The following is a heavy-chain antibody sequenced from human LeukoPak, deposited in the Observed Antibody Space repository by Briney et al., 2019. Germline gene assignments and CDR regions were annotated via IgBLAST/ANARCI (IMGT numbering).Heavy chain of an antibody. J-gene: IGHJ4*02. V-gene: IGHV4-39*07. Sequence: SETLSLTCTVSGDAITSDKYYWGWIRQPPGKGLEWIGSIYYSGSTYYNPSLKSRVTISVDTSKNQFSLKLSSVTAADTAVYYCARGRQWLVRFDYWGQGTLVTVSS. CDR3: ARGRQWLVRFDY. CDR1: GDAITSDKYY. D-gene: IGHD6-19*01. CDR2: IYYSGST.